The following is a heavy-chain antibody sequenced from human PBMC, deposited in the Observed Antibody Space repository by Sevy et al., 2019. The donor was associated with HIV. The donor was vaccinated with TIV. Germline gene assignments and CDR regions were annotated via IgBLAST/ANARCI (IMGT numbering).Heavy chain of an antibody. CDR2: INQDGHEK. J-gene: IGHJ4*02. V-gene: IGHV3-7*01. CDR1: GFSLSNYW. D-gene: IGHD3-22*01. CDR3: ARSSYYYDNGYYYPFAI. Sequence: GGSLRLSCVASGFSLSNYWMTWVRQAPGKGLEWVANINQDGHEKYYVDSVKGRSTISRDGATLFLQMNSLRAEDTAVYYCARSSYYYDNGYYYPFAIWGRGTLVTVSS.